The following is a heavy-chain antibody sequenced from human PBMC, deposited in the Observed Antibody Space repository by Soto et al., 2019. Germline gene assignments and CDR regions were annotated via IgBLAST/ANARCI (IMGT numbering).Heavy chain of an antibody. V-gene: IGHV3-23*05. J-gene: IGHJ4*02. CDR2: IDPIVTVV. CDR3: NSRVSEQFDF. Sequence: VQLLESGGDLVQPGGSLRLSCAATGLPFSNFAMNWVRQAPGRGLEWVSTIDPIVTVVHYADSVKGRFTISRDNSRNTLYRQMNSLRAEDKGMYDCNSRVSEQFDFWGQGTLVTVSS. D-gene: IGHD1-1*01. CDR1: GLPFSNFA.